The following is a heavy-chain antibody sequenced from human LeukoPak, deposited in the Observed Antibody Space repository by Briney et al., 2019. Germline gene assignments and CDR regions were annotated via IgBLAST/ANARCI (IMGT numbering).Heavy chain of an antibody. V-gene: IGHV7-4-1*02. CDR1: GYIFSRYG. D-gene: IGHD6-19*01. CDR3: ARDLGSSGGDNWFDP. J-gene: IGHJ5*02. CDR2: INTNSGNP. Sequence: GASVKVSCKASGYIFSRYGMNWVRQGPGQGLDWMGWINTNSGNPTYAQGFTGRFVFSLDTSVSTAYLQISSLKAEDTAVYYCARDLGSSGGDNWFDPWGQGTLVTVSS.